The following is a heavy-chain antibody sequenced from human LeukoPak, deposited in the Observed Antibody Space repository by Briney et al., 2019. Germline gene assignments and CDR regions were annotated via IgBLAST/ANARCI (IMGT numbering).Heavy chain of an antibody. D-gene: IGHD6-13*01. V-gene: IGHV4-34*01. Sequence: PSETLSLTCAVYGGSFSGYYWSWTRQPPGKGLEWIGEINHSGSTNYNPSLKSRVTISVDTSKNQFSLKLSSVTAADTAMYYCARGQEGDSSSWTRLYYYYYYGMDVWGQGTTVTVSS. CDR2: INHSGST. CDR3: ARGQEGDSSSWTRLYYYYYYGMDV. J-gene: IGHJ6*02. CDR1: GGSFSGYY.